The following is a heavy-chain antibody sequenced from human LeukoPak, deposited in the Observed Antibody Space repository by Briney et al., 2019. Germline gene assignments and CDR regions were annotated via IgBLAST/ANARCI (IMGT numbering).Heavy chain of an antibody. D-gene: IGHD2/OR15-2a*01. V-gene: IGHV3-11*01. Sequence: GGSLRLSCAASGFTFSDYYMSRIGQAPGKGLEWVSYISSSGSTIYYADSVKGRFTISRDNAKNSLYLQMNSLRAEDTAVYYCARGGAATFHYYYGMDVWGQGTTVTVSS. CDR3: ARGGAATFHYYYGMDV. CDR1: GFTFSDYY. J-gene: IGHJ6*02. CDR2: ISSSGSTI.